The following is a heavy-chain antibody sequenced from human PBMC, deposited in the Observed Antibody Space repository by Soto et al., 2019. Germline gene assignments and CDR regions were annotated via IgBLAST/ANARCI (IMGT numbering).Heavy chain of an antibody. CDR2: ISSSSSYI. CDR1: GFTFSSYS. Sequence: VQLVESGGGLVKPGGSLRLSCAASGFTFSSYSMNWVRQAPGKGLEWVSSISSSSSYIYYADSVKGRFTISRDNAKNSLYLQMNSLRAEDTAVYYCARPARYCSSTSCYVGYWGQGTLVTVSS. J-gene: IGHJ4*02. V-gene: IGHV3-21*01. D-gene: IGHD2-2*01. CDR3: ARPARYCSSTSCYVGY.